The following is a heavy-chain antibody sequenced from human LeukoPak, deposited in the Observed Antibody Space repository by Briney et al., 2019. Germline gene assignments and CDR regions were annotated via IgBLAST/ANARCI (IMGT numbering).Heavy chain of an antibody. CDR1: GGSISSSSYY. J-gene: IGHJ2*01. Sequence: PSETLSLTCTVSGGSISSSSYYWSWIRQPAGKGLEWIGRIYTSGSTNYNPSLKSRVTMSVDTSKNQFSLKLSSVTAADTAVYYCAREVKSSVYYPLRYWYFDLWGLGTLVTVSS. V-gene: IGHV4-61*02. CDR3: AREVKSSVYYPLRYWYFDL. D-gene: IGHD3-22*01. CDR2: IYTSGST.